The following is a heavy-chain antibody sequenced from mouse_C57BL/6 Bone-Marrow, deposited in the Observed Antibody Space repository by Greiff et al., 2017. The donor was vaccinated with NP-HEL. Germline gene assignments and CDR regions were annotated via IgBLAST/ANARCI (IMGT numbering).Heavy chain of an antibody. V-gene: IGHV1-9*01. CDR1: GYTFTGYW. CDR3: ARRRFITTVVAGDFDY. D-gene: IGHD1-1*01. CDR2: ILPGSGST. J-gene: IGHJ2*01. Sequence: VQLQQSGAELMKPGASVKLSCKATGYTFTGYWIEWVKQRPGHGLEWIGEILPGSGSTNYNEKLKGKATFTADTSSNTAYMQLSSLTTEDSAIYYCARRRFITTVVAGDFDYWGQGTTLTVSS.